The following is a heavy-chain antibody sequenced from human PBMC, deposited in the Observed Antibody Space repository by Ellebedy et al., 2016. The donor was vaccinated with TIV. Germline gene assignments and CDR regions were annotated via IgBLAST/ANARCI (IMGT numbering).Heavy chain of an antibody. V-gene: IGHV1-69*06. D-gene: IGHD3-10*01. Sequence: SVKVSCXASGGTFSSYAISWVRQAPGQGLEWMGGIIPIFGTANYAQKFQGRVTITADKSTSTAYMELSSLRSEDTAVYYCASPRMVRGVTNWFDPWGQGTLVTVSS. J-gene: IGHJ5*02. CDR3: ASPRMVRGVTNWFDP. CDR1: GGTFSSYA. CDR2: IIPIFGTA.